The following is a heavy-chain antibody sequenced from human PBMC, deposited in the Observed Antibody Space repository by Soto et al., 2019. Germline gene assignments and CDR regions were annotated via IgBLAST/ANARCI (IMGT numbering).Heavy chain of an antibody. CDR3: ARDREDIVVVPAAYYYYYGMDV. V-gene: IGHV1-69*08. J-gene: IGHJ6*02. D-gene: IGHD2-2*01. Sequence: QVQLVQSGAEVKKPGSSVKVSCKASGGTFSSYTISWVRQAPGQGLEWMGRIIPILGIANYAQKFQGRVTITADKSTSTAYMELSSLRSEDTAVYYCARDREDIVVVPAAYYYYYGMDVWGHGTTVTVSS. CDR2: IIPILGIA. CDR1: GGTFSSYT.